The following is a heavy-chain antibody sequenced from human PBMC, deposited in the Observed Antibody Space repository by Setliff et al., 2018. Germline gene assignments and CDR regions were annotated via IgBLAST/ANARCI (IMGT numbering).Heavy chain of an antibody. CDR3: VRDRWKVMVNKGDDAFDL. CDR1: GFTFSDYG. J-gene: IGHJ3*01. D-gene: IGHD5-18*01. CDR2: IWYDGSNK. Sequence: GGSLRLSCAASGFTFSDYGMHWVRQAPGRGLECVAVIWYDGSNKYYADSVKGRFTISRDNSKNTLYLQMNSLRAEDTAVYYCVRDRWKVMVNKGDDAFDLWGQGTMVTV. V-gene: IGHV3-30*19.